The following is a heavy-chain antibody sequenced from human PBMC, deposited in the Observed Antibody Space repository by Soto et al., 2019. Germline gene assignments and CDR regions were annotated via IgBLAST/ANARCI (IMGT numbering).Heavy chain of an antibody. J-gene: IGHJ6*03. V-gene: IGHV5-51*01. CDR1: GYSFTSYW. Sequence: PGESLKISCKGSGYSFTSYWIGWVRQMPGKGLEWMGIIYPGDSDTRYSPSFQGQVTISADKSISTAYLQWSSLRSEDTAVYYCARPGYCSGGSCYNGGMDVWAKGPRSPSP. CDR3: ARPGYCSGGSCYNGGMDV. D-gene: IGHD2-15*01. CDR2: IYPGDSDT.